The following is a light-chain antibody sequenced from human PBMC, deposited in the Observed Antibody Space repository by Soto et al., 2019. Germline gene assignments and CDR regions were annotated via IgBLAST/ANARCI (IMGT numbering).Light chain of an antibody. V-gene: IGKV3-20*01. Sequence: ETVLTQSPGTPSLSSGERATLSCRASQSVGGSRIAWYQQKPGQAPRLLIYGSWNRVTGIPGRFSGSGSGTDFTLTISSLEPEDFAVYYCHQYGSSPATFGQGTKVDIK. CDR2: GSW. CDR3: HQYGSSPAT. CDR1: QSVGGSR. J-gene: IGKJ1*01.